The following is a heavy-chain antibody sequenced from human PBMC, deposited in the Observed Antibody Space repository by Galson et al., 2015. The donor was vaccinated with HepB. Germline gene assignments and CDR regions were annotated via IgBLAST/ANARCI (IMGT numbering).Heavy chain of an antibody. CDR2: IWKDGTNK. D-gene: IGHD6-19*01. CDR1: EFTFSDYG. Sequence: SLRLSCAASEFTFSDYGMHWVRQAPGKGLEWVALIWKDGTNKYYADSVTGRFTISRDSSKNTLYLHMSSLRAEDSAVYYCARDALFYSSGWTNWFDPWGQGTLVTVSS. V-gene: IGHV3-33*01. CDR3: ARDALFYSSGWTNWFDP. J-gene: IGHJ5*02.